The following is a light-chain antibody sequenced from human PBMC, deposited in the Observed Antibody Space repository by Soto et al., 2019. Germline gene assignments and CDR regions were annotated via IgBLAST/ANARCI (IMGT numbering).Light chain of an antibody. J-gene: IGKJ4*01. CDR1: QSVSSSY. V-gene: IGKV3-20*01. CDR2: GAS. CDR3: QQFSSYPLT. Sequence: EIVLTQSPGTLSLSQGERATLSCWASQSVSSSYLAWYQQKPGQAPRLLIYGASSRATGIPDRFSGSGSGTDFTLTINNLQSEDFATYYCQQFSSYPLTFGGGTKVDIK.